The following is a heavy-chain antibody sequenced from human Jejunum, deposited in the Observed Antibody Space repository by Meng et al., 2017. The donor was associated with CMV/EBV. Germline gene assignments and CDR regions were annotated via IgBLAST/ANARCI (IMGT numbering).Heavy chain of an antibody. CDR1: YP. D-gene: IGHD3-22*01. J-gene: IGHJ4*02. V-gene: IGHV3-21*06. CDR3: VRSEQYFDRSVYYYITVFDY. CDR2: TSPANTYA. Sequence: YPLNGVRQAPGKGLECVASTSPANTYAYYTGSVKGRISIFRDNAQNSLNLRMHALKAEDTAVYYCVRSEQYFDRSVYYYITVFDYWGQGALVTVSS.